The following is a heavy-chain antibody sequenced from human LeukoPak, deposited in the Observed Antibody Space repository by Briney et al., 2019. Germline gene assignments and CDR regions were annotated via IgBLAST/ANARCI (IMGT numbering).Heavy chain of an antibody. Sequence: GGSLRLSCAASGFTFTIYTMNWFRQAPGKGLEWVSSISSSSSYIFYADSMKGRFTISRDNAKNSLYLQMNSLRAEDTAVYYCARDVSYSSDFNYWGQGTLVTVSS. D-gene: IGHD6-19*01. J-gene: IGHJ4*02. V-gene: IGHV3-21*01. CDR2: ISSSSSYI. CDR3: ARDVSYSSDFNY. CDR1: GFTFTIYT.